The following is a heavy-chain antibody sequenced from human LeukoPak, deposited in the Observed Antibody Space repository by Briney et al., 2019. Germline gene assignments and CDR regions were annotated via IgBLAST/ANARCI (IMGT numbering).Heavy chain of an antibody. CDR2: ISSSGGTT. D-gene: IGHD5-24*01. CDR1: GFTFSTYA. J-gene: IGHJ4*02. V-gene: IGHV3-23*01. CDR3: AKDRNAWPTNFDS. Sequence: GGSLRLSFAASGFTFSTYAVNWVRQAPGKGLEXXXAISSSGGTTYYADSVKGRFSISRDNSKNTLYLRMNSLRAEDTAIYYCAKDRNAWPTNFDSWGQGTLVTVSA.